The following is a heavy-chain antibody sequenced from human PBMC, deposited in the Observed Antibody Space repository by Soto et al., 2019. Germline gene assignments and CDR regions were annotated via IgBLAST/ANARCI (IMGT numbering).Heavy chain of an antibody. V-gene: IGHV3-30*18. Sequence: QVQLVESGGGVIQHGRSLRLSCTASGFTISRYGMHWVRQAPGKGLERVAVISYDGSNKYYADSVKGRFTISRDNSENTLYLQMNSLRAEDTAIYFCVKHHLPRTVTTPYFDPWGQGTLVTVSS. CDR1: GFTISRYG. J-gene: IGHJ5*02. CDR2: ISYDGSNK. D-gene: IGHD4-17*01. CDR3: VKHHLPRTVTTPYFDP.